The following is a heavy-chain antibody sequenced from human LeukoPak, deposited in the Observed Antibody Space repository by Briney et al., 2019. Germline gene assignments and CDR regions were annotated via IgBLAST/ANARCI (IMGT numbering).Heavy chain of an antibody. CDR2: INPNSGGT. J-gene: IGHJ5*02. V-gene: IGHV1-2*02. Sequence: VSVKVSCKASGYTFTGYYMHWERQAPGQGLEWMGWINPNSGGTNYAQKFQGRVTMTRDTSISTAYMELSRLRSDDTAVYYCARDRAVAGNSVWFDPWGQGTLVTVSS. CDR3: ARDRAVAGNSVWFDP. CDR1: GYTFTGYY. D-gene: IGHD6-19*01.